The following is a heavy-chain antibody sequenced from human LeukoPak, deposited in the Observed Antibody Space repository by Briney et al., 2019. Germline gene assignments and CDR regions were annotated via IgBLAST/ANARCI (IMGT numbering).Heavy chain of an antibody. CDR1: GYTFTGYY. D-gene: IGHD6-13*01. V-gene: IGHV1-2*04. CDR2: INPNSGGT. J-gene: IGHJ6*02. Sequence: ASVKVSCKASGYTFTGYYMHWVRQAPGQGLEWMGWINPNSGGTNYAQKFQGWVTMTRDTSISTAYMELSRLRSDDTAVYYCARDQCSFRDSSSWGNYYGMDVWGQGTTVTVSS. CDR3: ARDQCSFRDSSSWGNYYGMDV.